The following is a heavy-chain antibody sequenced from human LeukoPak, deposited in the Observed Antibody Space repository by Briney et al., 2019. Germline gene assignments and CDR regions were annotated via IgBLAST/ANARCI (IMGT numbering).Heavy chain of an antibody. CDR3: ARAGGVKTAALDLDY. D-gene: IGHD6-25*01. CDR2: IYYSGST. CDR1: GGSYSGYY. J-gene: IGHJ4*01. Sequence: PSETLSLTCAVYGGSYSGYYWSWIRQPPGKGLEWIGYIYYSGSTNYNPSLKSRVTISVDTSKNQFSLKLTSVTTADTAVYYCARAGGVKTAALDLDYWGQEPWSPSPQ. V-gene: IGHV4-59*01.